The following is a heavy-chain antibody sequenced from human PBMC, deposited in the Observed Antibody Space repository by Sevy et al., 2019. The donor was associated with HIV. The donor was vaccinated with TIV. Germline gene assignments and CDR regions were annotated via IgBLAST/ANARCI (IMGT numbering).Heavy chain of an antibody. J-gene: IGHJ3*02. CDR3: AKHIKLGYSYGGAFDI. D-gene: IGHD5-18*01. CDR1: GLTFDDYA. CDR2: ISWNSGSI. V-gene: IGHV3-9*01. Sequence: GGSLRLSCAASGLTFDDYAMHWVRQAPGKGLEWVSGISWNSGSIGYADSVKGRFTISRDNAKNSLYLQMNSLRAEDTALYYCAKHIKLGYSYGGAFDIWGQGTMVTVSS.